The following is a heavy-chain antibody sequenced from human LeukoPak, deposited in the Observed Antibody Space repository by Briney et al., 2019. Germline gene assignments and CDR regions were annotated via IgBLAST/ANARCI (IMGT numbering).Heavy chain of an antibody. CDR2: ISYSGNT. V-gene: IGHV4-61*01. D-gene: IGHD5-24*01. J-gene: IGHJ3*02. Sequence: SETLALTCTVSGGSVNSGSYYWSWIRQPPGKGLEWIGYISYSGNTKYNPSLKSRVTISVDTSKNQFSLKLSSVTAADTAVYYCARGRDGYKSAFDIWGQGTMVTVSS. CDR3: ARGRDGYKSAFDI. CDR1: GGSVNSGSYY.